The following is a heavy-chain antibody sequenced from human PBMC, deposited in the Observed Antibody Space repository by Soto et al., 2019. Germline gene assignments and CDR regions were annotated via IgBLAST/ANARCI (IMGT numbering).Heavy chain of an antibody. Sequence: PSETLSLTCTVSGGSISSGGYYWSWIRQQPGKGLEWIGYIYYSGSTYYNPSLKSRVTISVDTSKNQFSLKLSSVTAADTAVYYCARDHVHYDILTTERVDWFDPWGQGTLVTVSS. J-gene: IGHJ5*02. CDR2: IYYSGST. V-gene: IGHV4-31*03. CDR3: ARDHVHYDILTTERVDWFDP. CDR1: GGSISSGGYY. D-gene: IGHD3-9*01.